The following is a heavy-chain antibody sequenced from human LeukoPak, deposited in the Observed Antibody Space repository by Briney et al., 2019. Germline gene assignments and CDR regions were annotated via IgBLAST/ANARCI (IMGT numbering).Heavy chain of an antibody. CDR2: TYYRSKWYN. Sequence: SQTLSLTSAISGDSVSSNSATWNCIRQSPSRGLEWLGRTYYRSKWYNDHAVSVKSRITINPDTSKNQISLQLNSVTPEDSAVYYCARSIPRRLLDCWGQGTLVTVSS. CDR3: ARSIPRRLLDC. D-gene: IGHD2-2*02. J-gene: IGHJ4*02. CDR1: GDSVSSNSAT. V-gene: IGHV6-1*01.